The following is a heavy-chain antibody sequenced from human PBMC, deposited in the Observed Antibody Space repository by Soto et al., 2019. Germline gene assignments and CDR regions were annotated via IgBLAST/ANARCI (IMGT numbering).Heavy chain of an antibody. J-gene: IGHJ3*02. V-gene: IGHV1-18*04. CDR3: ARDIPPPSGYASDAFDI. CDR1: GYTFTSYG. D-gene: IGHD6-25*01. Sequence: ASVKVSCKASGYTFTSYGISWVRQAPGQGLEWMGWISAYNGNTNYAQKLQGRVTMTTDTSTSTAYMELRGLRSDDTAVYYCARDIPPPSGYASDAFDIWGQGKMVTVSS. CDR2: ISAYNGNT.